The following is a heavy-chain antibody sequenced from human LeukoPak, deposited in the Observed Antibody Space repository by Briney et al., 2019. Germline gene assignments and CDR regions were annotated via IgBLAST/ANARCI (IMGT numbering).Heavy chain of an antibody. V-gene: IGHV3-23*01. CDR1: GGSISSGGYY. CDR2: ISGSGGST. CDR3: AKDPKYSSSFPWWDY. J-gene: IGHJ4*02. Sequence: LPLTCTVSGGSISSGGYYWSWVRQAPGKGLEWVSAISGSGGSTYYADSVKGRFTISRDNSKNTLYLQMNSLRAEDTAVYYCAKDPKYSSSFPWWDYWGQGTLVTVSS. D-gene: IGHD6-13*01.